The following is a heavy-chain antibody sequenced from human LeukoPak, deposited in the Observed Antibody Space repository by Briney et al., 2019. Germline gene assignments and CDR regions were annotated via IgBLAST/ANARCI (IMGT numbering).Heavy chain of an antibody. CDR2: ISGSGGST. CDR1: GFTFRSYA. V-gene: IGHV3-23*01. J-gene: IGHJ4*02. Sequence: GGSLRLSCAASGFTFRSYAMSWVRQAPGKGLEWVSAISGSGGSTYYAHSVKGRFTISRDNSKNTLYLQMNSLRAEDTAVYYCAKEGFRGGKSYDYWGQGTLVTVSS. CDR3: AKEGFRGGKSYDY. D-gene: IGHD2-15*01.